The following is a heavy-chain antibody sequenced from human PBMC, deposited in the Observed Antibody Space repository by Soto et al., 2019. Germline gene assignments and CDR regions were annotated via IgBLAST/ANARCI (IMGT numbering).Heavy chain of an antibody. V-gene: IGHV3-23*01. J-gene: IGHJ4*02. Sequence: GGSLRLSCAASGFTFSSYAMSWVRQAPGKGLEWVSAISGSGGSTYYADSVKGRFTISRDNSKNTLYLQMNSLRAEDTAVYYCAKELPYYDFWSGHTEFDYWGQGTLVPVSS. CDR2: ISGSGGST. D-gene: IGHD3-3*01. CDR3: AKELPYYDFWSGHTEFDY. CDR1: GFTFSSYA.